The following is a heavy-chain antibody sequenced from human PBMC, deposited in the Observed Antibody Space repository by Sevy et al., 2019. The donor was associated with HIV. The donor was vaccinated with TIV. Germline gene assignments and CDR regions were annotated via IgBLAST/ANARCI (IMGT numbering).Heavy chain of an antibody. V-gene: IGHV4-31*03. CDR1: GDSITNGDYC. CDR3: ARGDTVLPTGGFDL. J-gene: IGHJ2*01. Sequence: LRLSCTVSGDSITNGDYCWTWIRQHPGKGLEWIGYIYYTGSTYYNPSLESRLTMSIDTSKNQFSLRLTSVTAADTAIYYCARGDTVLPTGGFDLWGRGTLVTVSS. CDR2: IYYTGST. D-gene: IGHD2-8*02.